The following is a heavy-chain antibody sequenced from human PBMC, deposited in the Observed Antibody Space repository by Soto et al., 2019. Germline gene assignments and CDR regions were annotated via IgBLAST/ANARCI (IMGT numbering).Heavy chain of an antibody. J-gene: IGHJ4*02. V-gene: IGHV3-33*01. CDR1: GFTFSSYG. CDR2: IWYDGSNK. Sequence: VQLVESGGGVVQPGRSLRLSCAASGFTFSSYGMHWVRQAPGKGLEWVAVIWYDGSNKYYADSVKGRFTISRDNSKNTLYLQMNSLRAEDTAVYYCARVALRGGVPAAGNYYFDYWGQGTLFTVSS. D-gene: IGHD6-13*01. CDR3: ARVALRGGVPAAGNYYFDY.